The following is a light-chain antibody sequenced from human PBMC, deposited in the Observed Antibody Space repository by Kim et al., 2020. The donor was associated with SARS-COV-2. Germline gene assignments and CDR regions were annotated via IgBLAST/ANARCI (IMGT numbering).Light chain of an antibody. V-gene: IGKV1-6*01. Sequence: ASGGDRVTITCRASQYIRDRLGWYQQKPGKAPKFLIYAASTLESGVPSRFSGSGSGTDFTLTISGLEPDDFASYYCLQDYNYPRTFGQGTKVDIK. J-gene: IGKJ1*01. CDR2: AAS. CDR1: QYIRDR. CDR3: LQDYNYPRT.